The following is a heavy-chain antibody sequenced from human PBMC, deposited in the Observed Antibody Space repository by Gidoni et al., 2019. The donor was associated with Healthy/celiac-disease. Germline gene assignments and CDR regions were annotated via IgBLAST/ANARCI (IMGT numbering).Heavy chain of an antibody. D-gene: IGHD2-15*01. Sequence: EVQLVEYGGGLVQPGGSLRLSCAASGFTFSSYSMNWVRQAPGKGLEWVSYISSSSSTIYYADSVKGRFTISRDNAKNSLYLQMNSLRDEDTAVYYCARDPLSSGGSPEVDYWGQGTLVTVSS. CDR1: GFTFSSYS. V-gene: IGHV3-48*02. J-gene: IGHJ4*02. CDR2: ISSSSSTI. CDR3: ARDPLSSGGSPEVDY.